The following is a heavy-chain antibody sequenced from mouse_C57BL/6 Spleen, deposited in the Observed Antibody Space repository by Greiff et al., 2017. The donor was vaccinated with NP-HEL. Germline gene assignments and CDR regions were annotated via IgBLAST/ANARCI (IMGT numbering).Heavy chain of an antibody. CDR3: ARRRGYYSNYDYAMDY. D-gene: IGHD2-5*01. J-gene: IGHJ4*01. V-gene: IGHV1-53*01. CDR2: INPSNGGT. Sequence: QVQLQQPGTELVKPGASVKLSCKASGYTFTSYWMHWVKQRPGQGLEWIGNINPSNGGTNYNEKFKSKATLTVDKSSSTAYMQLSSLTSEDSAVYYCARRRGYYSNYDYAMDYWGQGTSVTVSS. CDR1: GYTFTSYW.